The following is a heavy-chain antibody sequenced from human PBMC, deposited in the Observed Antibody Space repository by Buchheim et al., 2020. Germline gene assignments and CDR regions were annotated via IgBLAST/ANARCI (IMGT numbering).Heavy chain of an antibody. V-gene: IGHV3-7*01. CDR2: VNQDGSGQ. J-gene: IGHJ4*02. D-gene: IGHD7-27*01. CDR3: ARVSDSSWGKF. CDR1: GFTFTNYG. Sequence: EVQLVESGGALVQPGGSLRLSYATSGFTFTNYGMRWVRQAPGKGLEWVASVNQDGSGQYYVDSVKGRFTISRDNAKNSVYLQMNSLRAEDTAVYYCARVSDSSWGKFWGQGTL.